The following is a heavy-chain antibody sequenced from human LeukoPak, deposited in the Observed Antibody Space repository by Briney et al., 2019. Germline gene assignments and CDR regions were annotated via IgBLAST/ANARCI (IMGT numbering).Heavy chain of an antibody. Sequence: PSETLSLTCTVSGGSISSSSYYWGWIRQPPGEGVEWIGSIYYSGSTYYNPSLKRRVTISVDTSKHQVSLKLSSVTAADTAVYYCARLGEFIAAAGTVDYWGQGTLVTVSS. J-gene: IGHJ4*02. CDR3: ARLGEFIAAAGTVDY. CDR1: GGSISSSSYY. D-gene: IGHD6-13*01. V-gene: IGHV4-39*01. CDR2: IYYSGST.